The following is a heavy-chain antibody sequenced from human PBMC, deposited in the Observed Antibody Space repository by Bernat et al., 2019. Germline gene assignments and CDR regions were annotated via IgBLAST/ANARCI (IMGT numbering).Heavy chain of an antibody. D-gene: IGHD5-18*01. CDR3: ARDEPGYSYGPFDY. CDR1: GFTISDYY. Sequence: QVQLVESGGGLVKPGGSLRLSCAASGFTISDYYMSWIRQGPGKGLEWISYISSSGGKMYYADSVKGRFTISRDNAKNSLYLQMNSLRAEDTAVYYCARDEPGYSYGPFDYWGQGTLVTVSS. CDR2: ISSSGGKM. J-gene: IGHJ4*02. V-gene: IGHV3-11*01.